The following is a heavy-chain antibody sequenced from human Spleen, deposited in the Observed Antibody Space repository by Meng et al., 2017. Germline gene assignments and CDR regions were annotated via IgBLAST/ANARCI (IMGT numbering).Heavy chain of an antibody. Sequence: GESLKISCAASGFTFNSYTMHWVRQAPGKGLEWVAAISYDGSNQYYADSLKGRFTISRDNSKNTLYLQINSLRVEDTAVYYCARERVAYCGGDCPVDHWGQGTLVTVSS. V-gene: IGHV3-30*07. J-gene: IGHJ4*02. CDR2: ISYDGSNQ. D-gene: IGHD2-21*02. CDR3: ARERVAYCGGDCPVDH. CDR1: GFTFNSYT.